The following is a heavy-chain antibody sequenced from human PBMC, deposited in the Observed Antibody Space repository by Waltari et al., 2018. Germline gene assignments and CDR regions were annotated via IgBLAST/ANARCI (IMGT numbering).Heavy chain of an antibody. Sequence: EVQLVESGGGLVQPGRSLRLSCAASGFTFDDYAMHWVRQAPGKGLEWVSGISWNSGSIGYADSVKGRFTISRDNAKNSLYLQMNSLRAEDTALYYCAKAVTTDYYFDYWGQGTLVTVSS. CDR3: AKAVTTDYYFDY. CDR2: ISWNSGSI. V-gene: IGHV3-9*01. CDR1: GFTFDDYA. J-gene: IGHJ4*02. D-gene: IGHD4-17*01.